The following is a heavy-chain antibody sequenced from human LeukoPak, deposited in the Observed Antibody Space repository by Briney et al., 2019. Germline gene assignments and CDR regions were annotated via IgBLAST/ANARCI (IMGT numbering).Heavy chain of an antibody. CDR1: GFTFSSYV. D-gene: IGHD1-26*01. V-gene: IGHV3-23*01. J-gene: IGHJ4*02. Sequence: QAGGSLRLSWAASGFTFSSYVMSWVRQAPGKGLEWVSAITGAGGGTNYADSVKGRFTISRDNSKNTLYLQMNSLRAEDTAVYYCAKETSSGNFVTIDCWGQGTLVTVSS. CDR3: AKETSSGNFVTIDC. CDR2: ITGAGGGT.